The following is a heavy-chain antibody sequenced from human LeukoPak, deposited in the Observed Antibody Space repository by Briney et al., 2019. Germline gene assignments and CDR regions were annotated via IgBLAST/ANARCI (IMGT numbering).Heavy chain of an antibody. CDR1: GFTVSSNY. CDR3: ARADIVNGDFDY. V-gene: IGHV3-66*01. D-gene: IGHD1-26*01. J-gene: IGHJ4*02. CDR2: IYSGGST. Sequence: YPGGSLRLSCAASGFTVSSNYMSWVRQAPGKGLEWVSVIYSGGSTYYADSVKGRFTISRDNSKNTLYLQMNSLRAEDTAVYYCARADIVNGDFDYWGQGTLVTVSS.